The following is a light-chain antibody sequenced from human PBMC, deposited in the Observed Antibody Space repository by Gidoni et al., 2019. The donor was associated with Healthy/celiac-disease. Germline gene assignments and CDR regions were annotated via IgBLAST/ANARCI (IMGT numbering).Light chain of an antibody. Sequence: ILLTQSPCTLSLSPGERATLSCSASQSVSSSYLAWYQQKPGQAPRLLIYGASSRATGIPDRFSGSGSGTDFTLTISRLEPEEFAVYYCQKYGSSPRTFGQGTKVEIK. CDR3: QKYGSSPRT. CDR1: QSVSSSY. V-gene: IGKV3-20*01. CDR2: GAS. J-gene: IGKJ1*01.